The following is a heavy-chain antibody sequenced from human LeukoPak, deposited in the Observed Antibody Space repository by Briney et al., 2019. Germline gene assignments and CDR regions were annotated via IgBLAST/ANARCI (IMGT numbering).Heavy chain of an antibody. CDR2: INTDGNST. CDR3: ARGIDEWLYLNY. J-gene: IGHJ4*02. D-gene: IGHD3-3*01. CDR1: GFTFSTYA. Sequence: PGGSLRLSCAASGFTFSTYAMHWVRQAPGKGLVWVSQINTDGNSTTYADSVKGRFTVSRDNAKNSLYLQMYSLRAEDTAVYYCARGIDEWLYLNYWGQGALVTVSS. V-gene: IGHV3-74*01.